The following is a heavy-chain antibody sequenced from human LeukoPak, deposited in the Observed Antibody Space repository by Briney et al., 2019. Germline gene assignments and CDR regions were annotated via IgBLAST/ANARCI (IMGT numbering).Heavy chain of an antibody. CDR3: ARRICSSTGCYYPEDWYFDL. V-gene: IGHV4-38-2*01. J-gene: IGHJ2*01. D-gene: IGHD2-2*01. CDR1: GYSISSGYY. CDR2: IYHSGST. Sequence: PSETLSLTCAVSGYSISSGYYWGWIRQPPGKGLEWIGSIYHSGSTYYNPSLKSRVTISVDTSKNQFSLKLSSVAAADTAVYYCARRICSSTGCYYPEDWYFDLWGRGTLVTVSS.